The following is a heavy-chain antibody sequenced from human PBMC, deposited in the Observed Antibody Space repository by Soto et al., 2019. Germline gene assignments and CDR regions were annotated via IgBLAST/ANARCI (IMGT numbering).Heavy chain of an antibody. CDR3: TRGYGDYVRDY. V-gene: IGHV3-73*01. Sequence: EVQLVESGGGLVQPGGSLKLSCAVSGFTFSGSAMHWVRQASGKGLEWVGRIRSKSHNYSTAYAASVKGRFTISRDDSKNTAYLQMNSLKTEDTAVYYCTRGYGDYVRDYWGQGTLVTFSS. J-gene: IGHJ4*02. CDR2: IRSKSHNYST. D-gene: IGHD4-17*01. CDR1: GFTFSGSA.